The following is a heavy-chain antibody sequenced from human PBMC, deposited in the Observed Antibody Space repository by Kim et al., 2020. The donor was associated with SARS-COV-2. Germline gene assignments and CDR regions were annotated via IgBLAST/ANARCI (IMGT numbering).Heavy chain of an antibody. CDR2: IYTSGST. V-gene: IGHV4-4*07. Sequence: SETLSLTCTVSGGSISSYYWSWIRQPAGKGLEWIGRIYTSGSTNYNPSLKSRVTMSVDTSKNQFSLKLSSVTAADTAVYYCASAGYGLGGIGWYRNYYYYMDVWGKGTTVTVSS. J-gene: IGHJ6*03. D-gene: IGHD6-19*01. CDR1: GGSISSYY. CDR3: ASAGYGLGGIGWYRNYYYYMDV.